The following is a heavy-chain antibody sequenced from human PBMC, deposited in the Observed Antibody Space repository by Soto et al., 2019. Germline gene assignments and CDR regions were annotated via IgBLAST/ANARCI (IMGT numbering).Heavy chain of an antibody. CDR1: GFSLSTSGGG. Sequence: QITVKESGPTLVKATQSLTLTCTFSGFSLSTSGGGVGWIRQPPGKALEWLAVIYWDDDKSYLPSLKSRLTTTKDTSKKHVTLTKTHMDSVDTATYFCAHTKVTHWLGPDFDFWGQGTLVTVSS. J-gene: IGHJ4*02. CDR3: AHTKVTHWLGPDFDF. V-gene: IGHV2-5*02. D-gene: IGHD6-19*01. CDR2: IYWDDDK.